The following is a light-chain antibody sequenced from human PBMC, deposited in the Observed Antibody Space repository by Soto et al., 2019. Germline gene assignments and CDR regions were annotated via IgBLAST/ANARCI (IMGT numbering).Light chain of an antibody. Sequence: QSALTQPASVSGSPGQSITISCTGTSSDIGSYNLVSWYQQHPGKAPKLMIYEGSKRPAGVSDRLSGSRSGNTASLTISGLQAEDEADYYCCSYASGGTYVFGTGTKPPS. CDR1: SSDIGSYNL. CDR3: CSYASGGTYV. J-gene: IGLJ1*01. CDR2: EGS. V-gene: IGLV2-23*01.